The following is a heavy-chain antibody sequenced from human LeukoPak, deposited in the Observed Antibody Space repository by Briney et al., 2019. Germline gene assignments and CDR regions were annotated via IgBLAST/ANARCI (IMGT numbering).Heavy chain of an antibody. J-gene: IGHJ5*02. CDR2: INSDGGST. CDR3: ARDSVRGQQLTRVNWFDP. V-gene: IGHV3-74*01. Sequence: GGSLRLSCAASGFTFSSYWMHWVRQAPGKGLVWVSRINSDGGSTAYADSVKGRFTISRDNAKNSLYLQMNSLRAEDTAVYYCARDSVRGQQLTRVNWFDPWGQGTLVTVSS. CDR1: GFTFSSYW. D-gene: IGHD6-13*01.